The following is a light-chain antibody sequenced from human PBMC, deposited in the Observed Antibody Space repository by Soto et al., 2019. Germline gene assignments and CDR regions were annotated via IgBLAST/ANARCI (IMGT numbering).Light chain of an antibody. V-gene: IGLV2-14*01. CDR1: SSDVGGYNF. Sequence: QSALTQAASVSGSPGQSITISCTGTSSDVGGYNFVSWYQRHPGSAPKLLIYEVSHRPSGISNRFSGSKSGNTASLIISGLQAEDEAYYYCSSFTSRTPLLFGGGTKLTVL. CDR3: SSFTSRTPLL. J-gene: IGLJ2*01. CDR2: EVS.